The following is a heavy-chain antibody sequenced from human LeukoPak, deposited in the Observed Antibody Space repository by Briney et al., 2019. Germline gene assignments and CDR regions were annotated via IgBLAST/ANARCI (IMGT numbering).Heavy chain of an antibody. CDR1: GGTFSSYA. D-gene: IGHD2-2*01. CDR3: AREGIVVVPAALGYFDY. CDR2: IIPILGIA. J-gene: IGHJ4*02. Sequence: ASVKVSCMASGGTFSSYAISWVRQAPGQGLEWMGRIIPILGIANYAQKFQGRVTITADKSTSTAYMELSSLRSEDTAVYYCAREGIVVVPAALGYFDYWGQGTLVTVSS. V-gene: IGHV1-69*04.